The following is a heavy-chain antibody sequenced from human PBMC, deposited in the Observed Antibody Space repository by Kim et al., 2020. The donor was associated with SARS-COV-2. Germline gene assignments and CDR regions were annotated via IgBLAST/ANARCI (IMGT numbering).Heavy chain of an antibody. D-gene: IGHD3-16*01. CDR3: VKGGGTHDD. CDR2: GSNK. Sequence: GSNKFYGDSGKGRFTISRDNAKNSLYLEMKNLRVEDTAVYYCVKGGGTHDDWGQGTRVTVSS. V-gene: IGHV3-7*01. J-gene: IGHJ4*02.